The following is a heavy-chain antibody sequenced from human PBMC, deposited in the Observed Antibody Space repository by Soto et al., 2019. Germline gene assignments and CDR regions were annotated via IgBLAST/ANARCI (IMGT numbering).Heavy chain of an antibody. J-gene: IGHJ6*02. D-gene: IGHD6-13*01. Sequence: QVQLVESGGGVVQPGRSLRLSCAASGFTISNYAMHWVRQAPGKGLEWVAVISYDGSNKYYADSVKGRFTISRDTSKNTLYLQMNSLRAEDTAVYYCARRDGSSWNYYYYGMDVWGQGTTVTVFS. CDR1: GFTISNYA. V-gene: IGHV3-30-3*01. CDR2: ISYDGSNK. CDR3: ARRDGSSWNYYYYGMDV.